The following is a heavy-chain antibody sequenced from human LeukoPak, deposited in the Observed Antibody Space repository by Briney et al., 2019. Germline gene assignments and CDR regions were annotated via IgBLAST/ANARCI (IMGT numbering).Heavy chain of an antibody. CDR3: AAVGTAAGTDIAFDY. J-gene: IGHJ4*02. CDR2: IYYSGST. D-gene: IGHD6-13*01. Sequence: ASETLSLTCTVSGGSISSYYWGWIRQPPGKGLEWIGYIYYSGSTNYNPSLKSRVTISVDTSKNQFSLKLSSVTAADTAVYYCAAVGTAAGTDIAFDYWGQGTLVTVSS. V-gene: IGHV4-59*01. CDR1: GGSISSYY.